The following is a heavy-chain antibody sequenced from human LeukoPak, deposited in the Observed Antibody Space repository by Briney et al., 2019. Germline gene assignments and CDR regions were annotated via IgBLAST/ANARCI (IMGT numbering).Heavy chain of an antibody. V-gene: IGHV1-8*01. D-gene: IGHD5-24*01. CDR1: GYTFTSYD. Sequence: SVKVSRKASGYTFTSYDINWVRQATGQGLEWMGWMNPNSGNTGYAQKFQGRVTMTRNTSISTAYMELSSLRSEDTAVYYCARARRGMATIHDYYFDYWGQGTLVTVSS. CDR3: ARARRGMATIHDYYFDY. J-gene: IGHJ4*02. CDR2: MNPNSGNT.